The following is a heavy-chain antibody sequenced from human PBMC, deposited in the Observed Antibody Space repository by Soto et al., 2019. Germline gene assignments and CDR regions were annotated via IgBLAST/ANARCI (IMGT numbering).Heavy chain of an antibody. CDR3: ARGDDGTGGYPFPYFDY. D-gene: IGHD2-8*02. J-gene: IGHJ4*02. CDR1: GYSFTGYY. Sequence: HEHLVQSGAEVKRPGASLKVSCKASGYSFTGYYIHWVRQAPGQGLEWMGWINPDSGATNYAQNFRGRVTLSSDTSMSTASMDLTSLTSDDTDVYYCARGDDGTGGYPFPYFDYWGQGTLVIVSS. CDR2: INPDSGAT. V-gene: IGHV1-2*02.